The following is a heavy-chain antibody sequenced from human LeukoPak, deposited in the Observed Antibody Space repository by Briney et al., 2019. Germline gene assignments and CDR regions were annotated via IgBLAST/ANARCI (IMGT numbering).Heavy chain of an antibody. Sequence: PGGSLRLSCAASGFTFNNYAMCWVRQAPGKGLEWVSTITGGGGGAYYANSVKGRFTISRDNSKNTLYLQMNSLRAEDTAVYYCARANTFDSNYYYGMDVWGQGTTVTVSS. CDR3: ARANTFDSNYYYGMDV. V-gene: IGHV3-23*01. J-gene: IGHJ6*02. CDR1: GFTFNNYA. D-gene: IGHD3-3*01. CDR2: ITGGGGGA.